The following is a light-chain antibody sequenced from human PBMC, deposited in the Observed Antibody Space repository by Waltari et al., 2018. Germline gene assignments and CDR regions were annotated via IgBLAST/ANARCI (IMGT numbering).Light chain of an antibody. CDR3: CSYAGLGIYV. J-gene: IGLJ1*01. CDR1: SSDVGNYNL. CDR2: EVT. V-gene: IGLV2-23*02. Sequence: QSGLTQPASVSGSPGQSLTISCTGTSSDVGNYNLVSWYQQYPGKAPKLMVYEVTKRTSVVSDRFSGSKSGNTASLTIYGLQSEDEADYYCCSYAGLGIYVFGTGTKVTVL.